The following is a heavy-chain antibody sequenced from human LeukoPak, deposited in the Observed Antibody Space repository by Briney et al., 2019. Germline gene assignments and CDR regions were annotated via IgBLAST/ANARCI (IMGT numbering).Heavy chain of an antibody. V-gene: IGHV1-2*02. Sequence: APVKLSYTASGPTFTPYYIYSGRRAPGHRLEWRSGVNPRIGVTKSSQRLQGRVTMIRDTSISTAYMELSSLKSDDTAVYYCARDIDYYDRSGYYYPRYYHMDVWVQGTTVTISS. CDR3: ARDIDYYDRSGYYYPRYYHMDV. CDR2: VNPRIGVT. CDR1: GPTFTPYY. D-gene: IGHD3-22*01. J-gene: IGHJ6*03.